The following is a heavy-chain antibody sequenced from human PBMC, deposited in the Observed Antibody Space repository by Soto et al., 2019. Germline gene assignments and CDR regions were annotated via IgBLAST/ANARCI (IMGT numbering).Heavy chain of an antibody. Sequence: QVQLVESGGGVVQPGRSLRLSCAASGFSFSSYGMHWVRQAPGKGLEWVAMISYDGTDEYYADSVKGRFTISRDNSKNAVYLQMNSLRAEDTAVYYWAKHESDWNDHFGYWGQGTLVTVSS. D-gene: IGHD1-1*01. V-gene: IGHV3-30*18. CDR3: AKHESDWNDHFGY. CDR2: ISYDGTDE. CDR1: GFSFSSYG. J-gene: IGHJ4*02.